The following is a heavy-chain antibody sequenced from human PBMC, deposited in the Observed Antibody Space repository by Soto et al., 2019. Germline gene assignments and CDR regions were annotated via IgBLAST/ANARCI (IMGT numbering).Heavy chain of an antibody. CDR3: ARVADRSIDV. Sequence: SQTLSLTCAISXDSVSSNSVALDWIRQSPSRGLEWLGRTFYRSKWYNEYAVSVKSRITINPDTSKNQFSLQLNSVTPEDTAVYYCARVADRSIDVWGQGTTVTVSS. CDR1: XDSVSSNSVA. CDR2: TFYRSKWYN. J-gene: IGHJ6*02. V-gene: IGHV6-1*01. D-gene: IGHD6-6*01.